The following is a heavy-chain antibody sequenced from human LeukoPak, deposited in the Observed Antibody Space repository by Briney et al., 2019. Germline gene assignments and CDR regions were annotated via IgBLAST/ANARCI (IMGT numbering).Heavy chain of an antibody. CDR2: INPNSGGT. Sequence: ASVKVSCKASGYTFTGYYMHWVRQAPGQGLEWMGWINPNSGGTNYAQKFQGRVTITRDTSISTAYMELSRLRSDDTAVYYCARGNCSSTSCYRPYYYYGMDVWGQGTTVTVSS. V-gene: IGHV1-2*02. J-gene: IGHJ6*02. CDR3: ARGNCSSTSCYRPYYYYGMDV. CDR1: GYTFTGYY. D-gene: IGHD2-2*01.